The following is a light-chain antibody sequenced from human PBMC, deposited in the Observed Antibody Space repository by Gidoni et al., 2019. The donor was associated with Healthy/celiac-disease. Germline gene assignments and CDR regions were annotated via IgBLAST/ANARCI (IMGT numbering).Light chain of an antibody. CDR2: DAS. CDR3: QQRSNWPPA. V-gene: IGKV3-11*01. J-gene: IGKJ3*01. Sequence: EIVLTQSPATLSLSPGERATLSCRASQSVSSYLAGYQQKPGQAPRLLIYDASNRATGIPARFSGSGSGTDFTLTISSLEPEDFAVYYCQQRSNWPPAFGPXTKVDIK. CDR1: QSVSSY.